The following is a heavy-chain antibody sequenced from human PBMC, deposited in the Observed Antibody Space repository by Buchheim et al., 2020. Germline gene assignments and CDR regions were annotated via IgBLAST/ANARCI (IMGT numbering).Heavy chain of an antibody. V-gene: IGHV3-23*01. CDR3: AKEDIVVVPAARGPFDY. D-gene: IGHD2-2*01. CDR2: FSGSGGTT. Sequence: EVQLLESGGGLVQPGGSLRLSCAASGFTFSSYAMSWVRQAPGKGLEWVSVFSGSGGTTYYADSVRGRFTISRANSKNTLYMQMNSLRAEDTAVYYCAKEDIVVVPAARGPFDYWGQGTL. J-gene: IGHJ4*02. CDR1: GFTFSSYA.